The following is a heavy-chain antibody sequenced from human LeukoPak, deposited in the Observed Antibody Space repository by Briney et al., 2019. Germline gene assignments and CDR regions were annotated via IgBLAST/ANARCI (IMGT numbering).Heavy chain of an antibody. CDR3: ARATPYSSGWSNWFDP. CDR2: IRNDGSNK. CDR1: GFTFSSYG. Sequence: GGSLRLSCAASGFTFSSYGMHWVRQAPGKGLEWVAFIRNDGSNKYYADSVKGRFIISRDNSKNTLYLQMNSLRAEDTAVYYCARATPYSSGWSNWFDPWGQGTLVTVSS. D-gene: IGHD6-19*01. V-gene: IGHV3-30*02. J-gene: IGHJ5*02.